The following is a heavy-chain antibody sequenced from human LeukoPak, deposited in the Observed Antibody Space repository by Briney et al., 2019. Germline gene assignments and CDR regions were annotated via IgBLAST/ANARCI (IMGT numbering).Heavy chain of an antibody. D-gene: IGHD2-2*01. V-gene: IGHV1-8*01. CDR2: PNSGTT. Sequence: PNSGTTGYAQKFQGRVTMTRNTSISTAYMELSSLRSEDTAVYYCARGFSPIVVVPAASFDYWGQGTLVTVSS. J-gene: IGHJ4*02. CDR3: ARGFSPIVVVPAASFDY.